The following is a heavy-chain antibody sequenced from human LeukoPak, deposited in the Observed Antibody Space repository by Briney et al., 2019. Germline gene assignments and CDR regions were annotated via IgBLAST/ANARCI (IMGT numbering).Heavy chain of an antibody. D-gene: IGHD3-22*01. V-gene: IGHV3-9*01. CDR2: ISWNSGSI. J-gene: IGHJ4*02. Sequence: GGSLRLSCAASGFTFSSYAMSWVRHAPGKGLEWVSGISWNSGSIGYADSVKGRFTISRDNAKNSLYLQMNSLRAEDTALYYCAKALFLYDSSGRFDYWGQGTLVTVSS. CDR3: AKALFLYDSSGRFDY. CDR1: GFTFSSYA.